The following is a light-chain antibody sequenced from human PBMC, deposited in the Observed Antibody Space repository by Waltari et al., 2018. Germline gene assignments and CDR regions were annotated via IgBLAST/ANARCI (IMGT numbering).Light chain of an antibody. Sequence: EIVLTQSPATLSLSPGERATLSCRASQSVSSYLAWYKHKPAQAPRLLIYDASKRATVIPARFSSSGSVTDFTLPISSLEPEDFVVYYGQQPAPTFGGGPKVEIK. CDR1: QSVSSY. J-gene: IGKJ4*01. CDR2: DAS. V-gene: IGKV3-11*01. CDR3: QQPAPT.